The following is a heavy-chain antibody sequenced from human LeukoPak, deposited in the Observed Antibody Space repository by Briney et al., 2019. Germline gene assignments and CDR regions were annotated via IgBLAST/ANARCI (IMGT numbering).Heavy chain of an antibody. CDR3: ARSPPLYGDYVNAFDI. CDR2: ITGSGRNS. J-gene: IGHJ3*02. CDR1: GFTFSDFA. Sequence: GGSLRLSCAASGFTFSDFAMSWVRQAPGKGLEWVSTITGSGRNSYYADSVKGRFTISRDNSKNTLYLQMNSLRAEDTAVYYCARSPPLYGDYVNAFDIWGQGTMVTVSS. D-gene: IGHD4-17*01. V-gene: IGHV3-23*01.